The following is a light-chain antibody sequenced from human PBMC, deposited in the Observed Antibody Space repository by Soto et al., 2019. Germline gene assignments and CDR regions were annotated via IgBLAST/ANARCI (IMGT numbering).Light chain of an antibody. CDR1: SSDVGGYNY. CDR3: SSYTSSSDPV. CDR2: EVS. V-gene: IGLV2-14*01. J-gene: IGLJ1*01. Sequence: QSVLTQPASVSGSPGQSITISCTGTSSDVGGYNYVSWYQQHPGKAPKLMIYEVSNRPSGVSNRFSGSKSGNTASLTISGLQGEDGADYYCSSYTSSSDPVFGNGTKVTVL.